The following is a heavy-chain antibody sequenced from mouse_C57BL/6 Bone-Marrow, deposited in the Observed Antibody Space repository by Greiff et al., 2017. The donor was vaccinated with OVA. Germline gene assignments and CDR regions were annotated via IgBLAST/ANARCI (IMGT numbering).Heavy chain of an antibody. D-gene: IGHD1-1*01. J-gene: IGHJ3*01. Sequence: QVQLQQPGAELVMPGASVKLSCKASGYTFTSYWMHWVKQRPGQGLEWIGEIDPSDSYTNYNQKFKGKSTLTVDKSSSTAYMQLSSLTSEDAAVYYCARLGCSSFAYWGQGTLVTVSA. CDR3: ARLGCSSFAY. CDR1: GYTFTSYW. CDR2: IDPSDSYT. V-gene: IGHV1-69*01.